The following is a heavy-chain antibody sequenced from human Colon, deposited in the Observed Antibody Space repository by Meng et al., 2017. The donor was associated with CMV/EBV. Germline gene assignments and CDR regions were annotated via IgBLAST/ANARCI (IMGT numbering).Heavy chain of an antibody. Sequence: ITLKESGPAPVNPTQTLTLTCTFSGFSLTTTGAGVAWVRQPPGKAPELLALIHWDDDKRYSPSLKNRLNITKDTSKNQVVLSMTDLDPADTGTFYCARHSLTILTDWGQGALVTVSS. CDR1: GFSLTTTGAG. J-gene: IGHJ4*02. CDR3: ARHSLTILTD. V-gene: IGHV2-5*02. D-gene: IGHD2-8*02. CDR2: IHWDDDK.